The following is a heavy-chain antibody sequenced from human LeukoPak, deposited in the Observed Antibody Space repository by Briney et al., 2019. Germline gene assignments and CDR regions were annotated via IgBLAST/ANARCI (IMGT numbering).Heavy chain of an antibody. CDR3: ARDPPRGQQLVFSFPPDY. J-gene: IGHJ4*02. Sequence: PGGSLRLSCAASGFTFSCYGMHWVRQAPGKGLEWVAVIWYDGSNKYYADSVKGRFTISRDNSKNTLYLQMNSLRAEDTAVYYCARDPPRGQQLVFSFPPDYWGQGTLVTVSS. D-gene: IGHD6-13*01. CDR2: IWYDGSNK. CDR1: GFTFSCYG. V-gene: IGHV3-33*01.